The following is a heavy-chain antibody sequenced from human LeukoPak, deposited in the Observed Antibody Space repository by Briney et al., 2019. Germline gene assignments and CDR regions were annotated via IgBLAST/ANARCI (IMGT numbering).Heavy chain of an antibody. CDR3: AKDDAWGRYQD. CDR2: IRGNGVTT. D-gene: IGHD3-16*01. J-gene: IGHJ1*01. CDR1: GFTFSSYG. V-gene: IGHV3-23*01. Sequence: PGGSLRLSCAASGFTFSSYGMNWVRQAPGKGLEWVSGIRGNGVTTYYADSVKGRFTISRDNSKNTLYLQMSSLGAEGTAVYFCAKDDAWGRYQDWGQGTLVTVSS.